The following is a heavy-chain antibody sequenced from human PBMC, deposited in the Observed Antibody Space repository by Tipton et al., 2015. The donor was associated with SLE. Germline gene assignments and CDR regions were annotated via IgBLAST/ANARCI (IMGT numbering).Heavy chain of an antibody. CDR2: IYSSGST. Sequence: TLSLTCTVSGGSISRYYWSWIRQPAGKGLEWIGRIYSSGSTNYNPSLKSRVTMSVDTSKNQFSLRLSSVTAADTAVYYCARQGPYDTSGYLYFDYWGQGTLLPVSS. V-gene: IGHV4-4*07. CDR1: GGSISRYY. J-gene: IGHJ4*02. D-gene: IGHD3-22*01. CDR3: ARQGPYDTSGYLYFDY.